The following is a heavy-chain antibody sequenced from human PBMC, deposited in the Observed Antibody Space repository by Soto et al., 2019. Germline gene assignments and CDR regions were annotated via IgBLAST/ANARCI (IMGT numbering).Heavy chain of an antibody. D-gene: IGHD3-10*01. Sequence: RASVKVSFKASGYSFTSNAIHWMRQAPGQSLEWMGWINGGDANTQYSQNFQGRVTLSRDTSATTAYMELRSLRSEDTAVYYCASGFDGSADYWGQGTLVTVSS. CDR3: ASGFDGSADY. V-gene: IGHV1-3*01. CDR2: INGGDANT. J-gene: IGHJ4*02. CDR1: GYSFTSNA.